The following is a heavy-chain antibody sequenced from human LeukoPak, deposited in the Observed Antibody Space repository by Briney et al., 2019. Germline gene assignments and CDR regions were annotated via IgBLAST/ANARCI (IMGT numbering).Heavy chain of an antibody. D-gene: IGHD3-22*01. V-gene: IGHV3-30-3*01. Sequence: PGGSLRLSCAASGFTFSSYAMHWVRQAPGKGLEWVAVISYDGSNKYYADSVKGRFTISRDNSKNTLYLQMNSLRAEDTAVYYCARGPYYYYDSSGPPDYWGQGTLVTVSS. CDR1: GFTFSSYA. CDR2: ISYDGSNK. J-gene: IGHJ4*02. CDR3: ARGPYYYYDSSGPPDY.